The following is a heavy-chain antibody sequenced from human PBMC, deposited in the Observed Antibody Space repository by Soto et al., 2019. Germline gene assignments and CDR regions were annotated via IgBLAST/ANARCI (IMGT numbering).Heavy chain of an antibody. CDR2: ISAYNGNT. CDR1: GYTFTSYG. D-gene: IGHD5-12*01. V-gene: IGHV1-18*01. Sequence: GASVKVSCKASGYTFTSYGISWVRQAPGQGLEWMGWISAYNGNTNYAQTLQGRVTMTSDTSTSTAYMELRSLRSDDTAVYYCASTGRGYSGYEEGSRLDYWGQGTLVTVSS. J-gene: IGHJ4*02. CDR3: ASTGRGYSGYEEGSRLDY.